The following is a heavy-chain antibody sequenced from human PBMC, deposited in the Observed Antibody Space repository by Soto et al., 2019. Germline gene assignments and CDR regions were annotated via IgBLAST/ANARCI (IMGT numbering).Heavy chain of an antibody. CDR3: ARDISSQNIDDSPDY. CDR1: GFTFSSYS. J-gene: IGHJ4*02. CDR2: ISSSSSYI. Sequence: VGSLRLSCAASGFTFSSYSMNWVRQAPGKGLEWVSSISSSSSYIYYADSVKGRFTISRDNAKNSLYLQMNSLRAEDTAVYYCARDISSQNIDDSPDYWGQGTLVTVSS. V-gene: IGHV3-21*01. D-gene: IGHD3-3*01.